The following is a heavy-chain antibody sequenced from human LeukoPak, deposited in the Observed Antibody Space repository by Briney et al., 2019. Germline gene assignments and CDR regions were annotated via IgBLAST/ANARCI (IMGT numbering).Heavy chain of an antibody. Sequence: ASVKVSCKASGYTFTGYYMHWVRQAPGQGLEWMGRINPNSGGTNYAQKFQGRVTMTRDTSISTAYMELSRLRSDDTAVYYCARKYDSSGYYYLGPYYYYGTDVWGQGTTVTVSS. CDR1: GYTFTGYY. CDR2: INPNSGGT. CDR3: ARKYDSSGYYYLGPYYYYGTDV. V-gene: IGHV1-2*06. J-gene: IGHJ6*02. D-gene: IGHD3-22*01.